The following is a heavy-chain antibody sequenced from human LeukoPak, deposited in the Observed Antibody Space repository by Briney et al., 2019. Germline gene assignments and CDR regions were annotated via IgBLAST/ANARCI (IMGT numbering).Heavy chain of an antibody. CDR3: VKGPYRWGSYGDC. J-gene: IGHJ4*02. V-gene: IGHV3-64D*06. CDR2: ISSDGGKT. D-gene: IGHD3-16*01. Sequence: PGGSLRLSCSASGFTFSSYVMHWVRQAPGKGLEYVSGISSDGGKTHYADSVKGRFTISRDNSKNTLYFQMSSLRTEDTAVYYCVKGPYRWGSYGDCWGQAAMFTVSS. CDR1: GFTFSSYV.